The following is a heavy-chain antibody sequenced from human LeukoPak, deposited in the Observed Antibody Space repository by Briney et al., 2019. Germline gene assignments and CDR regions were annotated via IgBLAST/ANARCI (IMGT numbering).Heavy chain of an antibody. CDR2: IKQDGSDK. V-gene: IGHV3-7*01. J-gene: IGHJ4*02. Sequence: GGSLRLSCATSGFTFSNCWMSWVRQAPGKGLECVAYIKQDGSDKYYVDSVKGRFTISRDNAKNSLYLQMSSLRAEDTAVYYCARTEYLDYWGQGTLVTVSS. CDR3: ARTEYLDY. CDR1: GFTFSNCW. D-gene: IGHD1-14*01.